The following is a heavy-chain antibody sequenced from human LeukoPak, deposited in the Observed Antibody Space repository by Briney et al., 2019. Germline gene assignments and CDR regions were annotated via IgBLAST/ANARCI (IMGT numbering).Heavy chain of an antibody. V-gene: IGHV4-59*08. D-gene: IGHD3-10*01. Sequence: SETLSLTCTVSGDSMRNHYWSSIRQTPGKGLEWIGHISYTGGTKYNPSLKSRVTISVDTSKKQFSLKVKSVTAADTAVYHCAMYGSWFDPWGQGTPVTVYS. CDR3: AMYGSWFDP. CDR1: GDSMRNHY. CDR2: ISYTGGT. J-gene: IGHJ5*02.